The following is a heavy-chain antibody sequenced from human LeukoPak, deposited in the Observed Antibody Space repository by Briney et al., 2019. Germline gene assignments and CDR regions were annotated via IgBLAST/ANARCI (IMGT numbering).Heavy chain of an antibody. CDR2: INHSGST. CDR1: GGSFSGYY. CDR3: AKDRVMEYDSY. J-gene: IGHJ4*02. D-gene: IGHD3-22*01. V-gene: IGHV4-34*01. Sequence: PSETLSLTCAVYGGSFSGYYWSWIRQPPGKGLEWIGEINHSGSTNYNPSLKSRVTISVDTSKNQFSLKLSSVTAADTAVYYCAKDRVMEYDSYWGQGTLVTVSS.